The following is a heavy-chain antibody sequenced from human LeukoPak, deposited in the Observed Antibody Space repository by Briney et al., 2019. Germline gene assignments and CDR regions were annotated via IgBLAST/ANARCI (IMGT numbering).Heavy chain of an antibody. D-gene: IGHD5-12*01. Sequence: GGSLRLSCAASGFTFSTYAMSWVRQAPGKGLEWVSVIGGSDDSTYYADSVQGRFTISRDNSKNTLYLQMNTLRAEDTAVYYCAKGRWLDYWGQGTLVTVSS. J-gene: IGHJ4*02. CDR3: AKGRWLDY. CDR2: IGGSDDST. CDR1: GFTFSTYA. V-gene: IGHV3-23*01.